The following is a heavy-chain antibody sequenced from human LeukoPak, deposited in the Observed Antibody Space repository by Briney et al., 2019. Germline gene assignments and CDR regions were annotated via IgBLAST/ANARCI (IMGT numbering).Heavy chain of an antibody. CDR2: ISAYNGNT. Sequence: GASVKVSCKASGYTFTSYGISWVRQAPGQGLEWMGWISAYNGNTNYAQKLQGRVTMTTDTSTSTAYMELRSLRSEDTAVYYCARGDCSSTSCHPVYWGQGTLVTVSS. D-gene: IGHD2-2*01. CDR3: ARGDCSSTSCHPVY. CDR1: GYTFTSYG. V-gene: IGHV1-18*01. J-gene: IGHJ4*02.